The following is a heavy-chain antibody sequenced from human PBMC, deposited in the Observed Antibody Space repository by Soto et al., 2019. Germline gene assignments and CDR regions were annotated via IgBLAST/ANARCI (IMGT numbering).Heavy chain of an antibody. CDR1: GGSISSYY. CDR2: IYYSGST. CDR3: AANRGRGYSGYDSH. J-gene: IGHJ4*02. Sequence: SETLSLTCTVSGGSISSYYWSWIRQPPGKGLEWIGYIYYSGSTNYNPSLKSRVTISVDTSKNQFSLKLSSVTAADTAVYYCAANRGRGYSGYDSHWGQGTLVTVSS. V-gene: IGHV4-59*08. D-gene: IGHD5-12*01.